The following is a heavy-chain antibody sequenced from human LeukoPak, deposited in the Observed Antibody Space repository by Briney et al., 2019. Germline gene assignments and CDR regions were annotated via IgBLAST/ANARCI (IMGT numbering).Heavy chain of an antibody. D-gene: IGHD4-17*01. CDR3: ATDYGDYEPIDY. V-gene: IGHV3-30*04. CDR1: GVTLSNYA. CDR2: ISFDGTNK. J-gene: IGHJ4*02. Sequence: GGSLRLSCTASGVTLSNYAMHWVRRPPGRGLEWVAVISFDGTNKYYGDSVEGRFSVSRDNSKNTVYLQMNSLRPDDTAMYYCATDYGDYEPIDYCGQGTLVTVSS.